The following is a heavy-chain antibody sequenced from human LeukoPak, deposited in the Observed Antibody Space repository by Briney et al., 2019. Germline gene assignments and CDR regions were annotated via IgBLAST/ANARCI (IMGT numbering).Heavy chain of an antibody. CDR1: GYTFTGYY. V-gene: IGHV1-2*06. CDR2: INPNSGGT. J-gene: IGHJ3*02. Sequence: ASVKVSCKASGYTFTGYYMHWVRQAPGQGLEWMGRINPNSGGTNYAQKFQGRVTMTRDTSISTAYMELSRLRSDGTAVYYCAREGYDFWSGHDASDIWGQGTMVTVSS. CDR3: AREGYDFWSGHDASDI. D-gene: IGHD3-3*01.